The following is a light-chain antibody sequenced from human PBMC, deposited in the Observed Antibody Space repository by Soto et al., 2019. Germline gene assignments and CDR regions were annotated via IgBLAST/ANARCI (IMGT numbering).Light chain of an antibody. CDR2: EVT. Sequence: QSALTQPASVSGSPGQSITISCTGTSSDVGGYDFVSWYQLHPGKAPKLIMYEVTYRPSGVSDRFSGSKSGNTASLTISGLQAEDEADYYCSSYANDSRLFGGGTKVTVL. CDR1: SSDVGGYDF. V-gene: IGLV2-14*01. CDR3: SSYANDSRL. J-gene: IGLJ2*01.